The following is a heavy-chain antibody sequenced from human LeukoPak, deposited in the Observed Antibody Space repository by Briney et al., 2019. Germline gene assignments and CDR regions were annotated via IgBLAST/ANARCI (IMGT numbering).Heavy chain of an antibody. V-gene: IGHV4-38-2*01. Sequence: PSETLSLTCAASGYSISSGYYWGWIRQPPGKGLEWIGSIDHSGSTYYNPSFKSRVTISVDTSKNQFSLKLSSVTAADTAVYYCASVWYMDVWGKGTTVTVSS. CDR2: IDHSGST. CDR3: ASVWYMDV. D-gene: IGHD3-16*01. CDR1: GYSISSGYY. J-gene: IGHJ6*03.